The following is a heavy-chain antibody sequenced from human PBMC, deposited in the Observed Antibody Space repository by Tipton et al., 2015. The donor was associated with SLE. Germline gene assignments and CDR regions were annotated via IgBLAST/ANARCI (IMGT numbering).Heavy chain of an antibody. Sequence: TLSLTCVVSGASVSSGNWWSWVRQPPGKGLEWIGEIYDSGNTNYNPSLRGRVSISVDKSKNQFSLKLSSVTAADTAVYYCARYSSMWPPYGLGVWGQGTTVTVSS. CDR2: IYDSGNT. CDR3: ARYSSMWPPYGLGV. CDR1: GASVSSGNW. D-gene: IGHD6-13*01. V-gene: IGHV4-4*02. J-gene: IGHJ6*02.